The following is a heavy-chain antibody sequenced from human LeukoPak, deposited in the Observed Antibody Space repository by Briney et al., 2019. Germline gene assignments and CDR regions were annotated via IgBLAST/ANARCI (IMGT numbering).Heavy chain of an antibody. CDR2: IYYSGST. Sequence: PSETLSLTCTVSGGSISSYYWSWIRQPPGKGLEWIGYIYYSGSTNYNPSPTSRVTISLDTSKNQVSLKLSSVTGAETAVQYCARSIERITIFGVVITAPSLQIPPLNHDAFDIWGQGTMVSVSS. CDR1: GGSISSYY. V-gene: IGHV4-59*01. J-gene: IGHJ3*02. D-gene: IGHD3-3*01. CDR3: ARSIERITIFGVVITAPSLQIPPLNHDAFDI.